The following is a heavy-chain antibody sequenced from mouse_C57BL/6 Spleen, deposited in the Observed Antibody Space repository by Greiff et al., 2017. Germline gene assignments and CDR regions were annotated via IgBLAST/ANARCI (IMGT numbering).Heavy chain of an antibody. CDR2: ISNGGGST. J-gene: IGHJ2*01. Sequence: EVMLVESGGGLVQPGGSLKLSCAASGFTFSDYYMYWVRQTPEKRLEWVAYISNGGGSTYYPDTVKGRFTISRDNAKNTLYLQMSRLKSEDTAMYYCARRLGRGYFDYWGQGTTLTVSS. D-gene: IGHD4-1*01. CDR1: GFTFSDYY. CDR3: ARRLGRGYFDY. V-gene: IGHV5-12*01.